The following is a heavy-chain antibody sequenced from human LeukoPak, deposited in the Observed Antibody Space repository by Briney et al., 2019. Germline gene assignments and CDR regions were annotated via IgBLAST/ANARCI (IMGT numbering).Heavy chain of an antibody. D-gene: IGHD4-17*01. CDR3: ARRDYGDWYFDY. V-gene: IGHV4-39*01. CDR2: IYYTGST. Sequence: PSETLSLTCTVSGGSISSGSYYWGWIRQPPGKGLEWIGSIYYTGSTYYNPSLKSRVTISVDTSKNQFSLNLSSVTAADTAVYYCARRDYGDWYFDYWGQGTPVTVSS. CDR1: GGSISSGSYY. J-gene: IGHJ4*02.